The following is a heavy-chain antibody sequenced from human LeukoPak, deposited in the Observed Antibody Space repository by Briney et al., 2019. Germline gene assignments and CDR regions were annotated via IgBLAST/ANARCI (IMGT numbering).Heavy chain of an antibody. Sequence: GASVKVSCKASGYTFGAYYMYWVRQAPGQGLEWMGWINPNSGGTNYAQKFQGRVTMTRDTSISTAYMELSRLRSDDTAVYYCARPLGYCSSTSCYAGYAYWGQGTLVTVSS. CDR2: INPNSGGT. V-gene: IGHV1-2*02. D-gene: IGHD2-2*01. CDR3: ARPLGYCSSTSCYAGYAY. J-gene: IGHJ4*02. CDR1: GYTFGAYY.